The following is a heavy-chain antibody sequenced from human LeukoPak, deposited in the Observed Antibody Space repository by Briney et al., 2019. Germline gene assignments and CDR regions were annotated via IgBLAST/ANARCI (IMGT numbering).Heavy chain of an antibody. CDR1: GFTFSSYW. CDR3: TTDYYGSPYY. J-gene: IGHJ4*02. Sequence: GGSLRLSFVASGFTFSSYWGIWVRQIPGKGVVWVSRIKADGSTTHYADSVKGRFTISRDNAKNTLYLQMNSLRAEDTGVYYCTTDYYGSPYYWGQGTLVTVSS. CDR2: IKADGSTT. D-gene: IGHD3-10*01. V-gene: IGHV3-74*01.